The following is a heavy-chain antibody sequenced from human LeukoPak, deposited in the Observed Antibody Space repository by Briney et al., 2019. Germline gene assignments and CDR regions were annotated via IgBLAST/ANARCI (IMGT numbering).Heavy chain of an antibody. CDR2: IGIAGDT. V-gene: IGHV3-13*01. Sequence: GGSLRLSCAASGFPFSNHDMHWVRQSAGKGLEWVSRIGIAGDTFSLGSVKGRFTISRDNSKNTLYLQMNSLRAEDTAVYYCARDSGYDLFGLRYYNWFDPWGQGTLVTVSS. CDR1: GFPFSNHD. D-gene: IGHD5-12*01. CDR3: ARDSGYDLFGLRYYNWFDP. J-gene: IGHJ5*02.